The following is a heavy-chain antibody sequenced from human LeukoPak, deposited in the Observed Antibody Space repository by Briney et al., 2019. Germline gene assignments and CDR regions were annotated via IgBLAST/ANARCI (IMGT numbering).Heavy chain of an antibody. V-gene: IGHV3-23*01. D-gene: IGHD6-13*01. J-gene: IGHJ4*02. CDR2: ISGSGGST. Sequence: GGSLRLSCAASGFTFSSYAMGWVRQAPGKGLEWVSAISGSGGSTYYADSVKGRFTISRDNSKNTLYLQMNSLRAEDTAVYYCAKAPPYSSSWYRAYFDYWGQGTLVTVSS. CDR3: AKAPPYSSSWYRAYFDY. CDR1: GFTFSSYA.